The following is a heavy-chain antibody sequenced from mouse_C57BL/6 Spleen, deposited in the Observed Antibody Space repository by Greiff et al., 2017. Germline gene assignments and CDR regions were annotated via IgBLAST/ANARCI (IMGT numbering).Heavy chain of an antibody. D-gene: IGHD4-1*01. J-gene: IGHJ4*01. CDR1: GFSLTSYG. Sequence: VKLLESGPGLVAPSQSLSITCTVSGFSLTSYGVHWVRQPPGKGLEWLVVIWSDGSTTNNSALKSRLSISKDKSKSQVFLKMNSLQTNDTAMYYCARHWDDYAMDYWGQGTSVTVSS. CDR3: ARHWDDYAMDY. V-gene: IGHV2-6-1*01. CDR2: IWSDGST.